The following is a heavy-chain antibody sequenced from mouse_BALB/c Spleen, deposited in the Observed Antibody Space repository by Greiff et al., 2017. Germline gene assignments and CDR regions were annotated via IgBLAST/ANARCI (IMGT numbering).Heavy chain of an antibody. CDR3: ARDHYGNLYFDY. Sequence: VQGVESGPGLVAPSQSLSITCTVSGFSLTSYGVHWVRQPPGKGLEWLGVIWAGGSTNYNSALMSRLSISKDNSKSQVFLKMNSLQTDDTAMYYCARDHYGNLYFDYWGQGTTLTVSS. J-gene: IGHJ2*01. D-gene: IGHD2-1*01. CDR2: IWAGGST. CDR1: GFSLTSYG. V-gene: IGHV2-9*02.